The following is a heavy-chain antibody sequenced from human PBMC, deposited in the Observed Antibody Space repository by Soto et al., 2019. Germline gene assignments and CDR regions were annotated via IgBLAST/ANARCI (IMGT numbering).Heavy chain of an antibody. J-gene: IGHJ4*02. D-gene: IGHD2-15*01. CDR1: GYTFTSYD. CDR3: AREVACRSYQPIDF. Sequence: QVQLVQSGAEVKKPGASVKVSCKASGYTFTSYDINWVRQATGQGLEWMGWMNPNSGNTGYAQKFQGRVNXXRXTXXNTAYIELSSLRSEDTAVYYCAREVACRSYQPIDFWGQGTLVTVSS. CDR2: MNPNSGNT. V-gene: IGHV1-8*01.